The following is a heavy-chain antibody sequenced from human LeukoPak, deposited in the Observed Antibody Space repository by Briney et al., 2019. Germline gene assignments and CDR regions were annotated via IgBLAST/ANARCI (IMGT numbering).Heavy chain of an antibody. D-gene: IGHD3-22*01. CDR1: GGSISSGDYY. V-gene: IGHV4-30-4*01. Sequence: SETLSLTCTVSGGSISSGDYYWGWIRQPPGKGLEWIGCIYYRGSTYYNPSLKRRVIITENTSKKQYSLKLSSVTAADTAVYYCVRLGGTYCYDSSGSIDYWGQGTLVTVSS. CDR2: IYYRGST. J-gene: IGHJ4*02. CDR3: VRLGGTYCYDSSGSIDY.